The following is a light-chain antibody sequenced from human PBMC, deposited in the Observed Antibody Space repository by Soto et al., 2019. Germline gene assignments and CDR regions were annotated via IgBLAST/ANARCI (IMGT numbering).Light chain of an antibody. CDR2: EVS. CDR1: SSDVGSHNH. V-gene: IGLV2-14*01. Sequence: QSVLTQPASVSGSPGQSIAISCTGTSSDVGSHNHVSWYQQYPGKAPKLIIYEVSNRPSGVSARFSGSKFGSTASLTISGLQAEDEAEPYCNSLPAAGSSYVFGPGTKVTVL. CDR3: NSLPAAGSSYV. J-gene: IGLJ1*01.